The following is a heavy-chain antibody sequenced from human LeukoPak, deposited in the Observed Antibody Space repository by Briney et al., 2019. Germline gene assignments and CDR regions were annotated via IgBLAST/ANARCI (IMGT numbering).Heavy chain of an antibody. Sequence: ASVKVSCKTSGYTFSSYYIHWVRQAPGQGLEWMGIINPSGDSTNYAQKFQGRVTMTRDTSTSTVYMELSSLRSEDTAIYYCARIRDGYNDAYDLWGQGTVVTVPS. J-gene: IGHJ3*01. V-gene: IGHV1-46*01. CDR2: INPSGDST. CDR3: ARIRDGYNDAYDL. D-gene: IGHD5-24*01. CDR1: GYTFSSYY.